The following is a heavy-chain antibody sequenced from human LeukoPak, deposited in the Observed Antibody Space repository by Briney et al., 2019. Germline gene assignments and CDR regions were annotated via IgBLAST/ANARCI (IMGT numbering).Heavy chain of an antibody. CDR2: FDPEDGET. J-gene: IGHJ4*02. V-gene: IGHV1-24*01. CDR3: ATAAYYGSGSAYYFDY. D-gene: IGHD3-10*01. CDR1: GYTLTELS. Sequence: GASVKVSCKVSGYTLTELSMHWVRQAPGKGLEWMGGFDPEDGETIYAQKFQGRVTMTEDTSTDTAYMELSSLRSEDTAVYYCATAAYYGSGSAYYFDYWGQGTLVTVSS.